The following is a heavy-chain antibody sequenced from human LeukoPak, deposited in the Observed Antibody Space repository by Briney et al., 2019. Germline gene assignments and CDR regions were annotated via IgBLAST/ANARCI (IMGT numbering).Heavy chain of an antibody. CDR2: IYSGGVT. CDR3: ARDRAEGKTWVEFDP. CDR1: GFIVNSYA. J-gene: IGHJ5*02. Sequence: GSLRLSCAASGFIVNSYAMSWVRQAPGKGLAWVSLIYSGGVTQYADSVKGRFTISRDNSKNTLYLQMNSLRDEDTAVYFCARDRAEGKTWVEFDPWGQGTLVTVSS. V-gene: IGHV3-66*02.